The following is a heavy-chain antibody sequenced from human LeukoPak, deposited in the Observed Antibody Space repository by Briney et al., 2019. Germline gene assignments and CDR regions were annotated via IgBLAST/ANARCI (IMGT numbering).Heavy chain of an antibody. CDR1: GFTFSSYA. CDR3: AKVRDLDTVLGRFDN. Sequence: SGGSLRLSCAASGFTFSSYAMSWVRQAPGKGLEWVSVISGNGGRTYYAVSVKGRFTISRDNSKNTLYLQMNSLRAEDPAVYYCAKVRDLDTVLGRFDNWGQGTLVTVSS. D-gene: IGHD5-18*01. CDR2: ISGNGGRT. J-gene: IGHJ5*02. V-gene: IGHV3-23*01.